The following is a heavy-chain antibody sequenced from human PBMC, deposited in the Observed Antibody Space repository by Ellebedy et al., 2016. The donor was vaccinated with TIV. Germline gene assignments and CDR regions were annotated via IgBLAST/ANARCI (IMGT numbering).Heavy chain of an antibody. D-gene: IGHD6-6*01. Sequence: GSLRLSXTVSGGSISSYYWSWIRQPPGKGLEWIGYIYYSGSTNYNPSLKSRVTISVDTSKNQFSLKLSSVTAADTAVYYCARVIGIAARPGWFNPWGQGTLVTVSS. CDR2: IYYSGST. J-gene: IGHJ5*02. CDR1: GGSISSYY. CDR3: ARVIGIAARPGWFNP. V-gene: IGHV4-59*01.